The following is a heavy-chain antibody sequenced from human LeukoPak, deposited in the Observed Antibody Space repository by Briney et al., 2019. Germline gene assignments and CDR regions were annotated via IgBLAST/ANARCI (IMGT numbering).Heavy chain of an antibody. CDR2: INPDGSYT. J-gene: IGHJ4*02. D-gene: IGHD1-26*01. CDR1: GFSFTSFW. V-gene: IGHV3-74*01. CDR3: AKDLRGARDF. Sequence: PGGSLRLSCAASGFSFTSFWMHWVRKAPGKGLVWVSRINPDGSYTDYADSVQGRFTISRDNTKNTLYLQMNSLRADDTSLYFCAKDLRGARDFWGQGTLVTVSS.